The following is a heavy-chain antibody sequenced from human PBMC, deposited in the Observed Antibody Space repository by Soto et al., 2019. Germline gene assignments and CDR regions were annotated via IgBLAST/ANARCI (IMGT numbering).Heavy chain of an antibody. J-gene: IGHJ6*02. D-gene: IGHD4-17*01. Sequence: QVQLVESGGGVVQPGRSLRLSCAASGFTFSSYGMHWVRQAPGKGLEWVAVIWYDGSNKYYADSVKGRFTISRDNSKNTLYLQMNSLSAEDTAVYYCAREGRLLWGQGTTVTVSS. CDR2: IWYDGSNK. CDR3: AREGRLL. CDR1: GFTFSSYG. V-gene: IGHV3-33*01.